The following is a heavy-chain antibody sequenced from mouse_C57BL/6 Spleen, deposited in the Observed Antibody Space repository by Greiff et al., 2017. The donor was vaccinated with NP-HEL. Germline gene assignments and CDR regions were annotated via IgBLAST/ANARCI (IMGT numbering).Heavy chain of an antibody. J-gene: IGHJ2*01. V-gene: IGHV5-17*01. CDR1: GFTFSDYG. CDR3: ARNSYYGSSFDY. CDR2: ISSGSSTI. Sequence: EVKVVESGGGLVKPGGSLKLSCAASGFTFSDYGMHWVRQAPEKGLEWVAYISSGSSTIYYAATVKGRFTISRDNAKNTLFLQMTSLRSEDTAMYYCARNSYYGSSFDYWGQGTTLTVSS. D-gene: IGHD1-1*01.